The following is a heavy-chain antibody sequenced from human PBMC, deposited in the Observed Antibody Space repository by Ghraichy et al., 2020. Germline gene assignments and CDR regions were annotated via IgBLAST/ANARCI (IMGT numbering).Heavy chain of an antibody. D-gene: IGHD2-2*01. J-gene: IGHJ5*02. CDR1: GFTFSSYS. CDR3: ARDGSQVVQADNWFDP. Sequence: GSLRLSCAASGFTFSSYSMNWVRQAPGKGLEWVSSISSSSSYIYYADSVKGRFTISRDNAKNSLYLQMNSLRAEDTAVYYCARDGSQVVQADNWFDPWGQGTLVTVSS. V-gene: IGHV3-21*01. CDR2: ISSSSSYI.